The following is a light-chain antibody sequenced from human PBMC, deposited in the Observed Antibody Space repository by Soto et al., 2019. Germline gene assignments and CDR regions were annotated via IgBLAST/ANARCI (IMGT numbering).Light chain of an antibody. CDR1: QNVYNN. V-gene: IGKV3-15*01. CDR2: DAS. J-gene: IGKJ4*01. CDR3: QQCRNWPLT. Sequence: IVMSQSPATLSKSPGEGATLSCKASQNVYNNLAWYQQRPGQPPRLLIYDASTRATGISARFSGSGYGTEFTLTISSLQSEDFAVYFCQQCRNWPLTFGGGTKVDIK.